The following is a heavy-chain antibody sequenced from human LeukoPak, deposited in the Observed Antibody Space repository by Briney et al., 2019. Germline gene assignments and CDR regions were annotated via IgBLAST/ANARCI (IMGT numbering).Heavy chain of an antibody. Sequence: GESLKISCKGSGYSFHDYWIGWVRQMPGKGLEWMGIIFPHDSDTKYSPSFQGQVTISADKSISTAYLQWSSLKASDSGIYFCARHGLAGCIDGRCFTSIHYYDMDVWGQGTTVTVSS. J-gene: IGHJ6*02. CDR3: ARHGLAGCIDGRCFTSIHYYDMDV. CDR2: IFPHDSDT. V-gene: IGHV5-51*01. CDR1: GYSFHDYW. D-gene: IGHD2-15*01.